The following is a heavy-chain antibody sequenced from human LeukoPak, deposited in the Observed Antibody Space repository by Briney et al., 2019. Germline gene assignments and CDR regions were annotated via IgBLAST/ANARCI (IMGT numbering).Heavy chain of an antibody. CDR1: GGSFSGYY. Sequence: KSSETLSLTCAVYGGSFSGYYWSWIRQPPGKGLEWIGEINHSGSTNYNPSLKSRVTISVDTSKNQFSLKLSSVTAADTAVYYCARLDLWRTRRGGNDIWGQGTMVTVSS. CDR3: ARLDLWRTRRGGNDI. D-gene: IGHD3-16*01. J-gene: IGHJ3*02. V-gene: IGHV4-34*01. CDR2: INHSGST.